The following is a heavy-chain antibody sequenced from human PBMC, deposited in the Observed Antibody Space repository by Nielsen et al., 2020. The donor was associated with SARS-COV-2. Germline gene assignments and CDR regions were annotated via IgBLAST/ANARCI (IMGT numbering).Heavy chain of an antibody. CDR1: GGTFSSYA. CDR3: ARGPPLWYFDL. J-gene: IGHJ2*01. Sequence: SVKVSCKASGGTFSSYAISWVRQAPGQGLEWMGGIIPIFGTANYAQKFQGRVTITADKSTSTAYMELSSLRSEDTAVHYCARGPPLWYFDLWGRGTLVTASS. CDR2: IIPIFGTA. V-gene: IGHV1-69*06.